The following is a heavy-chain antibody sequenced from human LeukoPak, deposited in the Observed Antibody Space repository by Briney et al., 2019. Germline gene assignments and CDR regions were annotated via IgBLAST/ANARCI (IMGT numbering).Heavy chain of an antibody. CDR1: GFTFSSYA. CDR3: ARGPFGQCSSTSCYYFDY. CDR2: ISYDGSSE. V-gene: IGHV3-30*04. J-gene: IGHJ4*02. D-gene: IGHD2-2*01. Sequence: ERSLRLSCAASGFTFSSYAMHWVRQAPGKGLEWVTVISYDGSSEDYADSVRGRLSISRDNSRNTLFLQMNSLRAEDTAVYYCARGPFGQCSSTSCYYFDYWGQGTLVTVSS.